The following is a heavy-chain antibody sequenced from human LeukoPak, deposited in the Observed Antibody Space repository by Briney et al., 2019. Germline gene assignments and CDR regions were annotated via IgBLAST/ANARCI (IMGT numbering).Heavy chain of an antibody. V-gene: IGHV4-34*01. Sequence: KPSETLSLTCAVYGVSFSGYYWSWIRQPPGKGLEWIGEINHIGSTNYNPSLKSRVTISVDTSKNQFSLKLSSVTAADTAVYYCARHVALEAAAGVFSYYYYYYMDVWAKGPRSPSP. D-gene: IGHD6-13*01. CDR3: ARHVALEAAAGVFSYYYYYYMDV. CDR2: INHIGST. J-gene: IGHJ6*03. CDR1: GVSFSGYY.